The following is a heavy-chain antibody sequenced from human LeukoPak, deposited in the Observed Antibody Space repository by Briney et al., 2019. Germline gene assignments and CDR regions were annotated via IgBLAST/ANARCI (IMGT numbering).Heavy chain of an antibody. V-gene: IGHV4-38-2*02. D-gene: IGHD3-22*01. J-gene: IGHJ4*02. CDR3: AGPPGLIVEVGY. Sequence: SETLSLTCTVSGYSISSGYYWGWIRQPPGKGLEWIGSIYHSGSTYYNPSLKSRVTISVDTSKNQFSLKLSSVTAADTAVYYCAGPPGLIVEVGYWGQGTLVTVSS. CDR1: GYSISSGYY. CDR2: IYHSGST.